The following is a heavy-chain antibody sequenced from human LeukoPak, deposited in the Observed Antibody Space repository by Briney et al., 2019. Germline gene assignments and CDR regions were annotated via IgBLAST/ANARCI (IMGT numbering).Heavy chain of an antibody. J-gene: IGHJ4*02. V-gene: IGHV3-7*01. CDR3: ARENYYGSGSYYNDEDYFDY. D-gene: IGHD3-10*01. CDR2: IKQDGSEK. CDR1: GFTVSSNY. Sequence: GGSLRLSCAASGFTVSSNYMSWVRQAPGKGLEWVANIKQDGSEKYYVDSVKGRFTISRDNAKNSLYLQMNSLRAEDTAVYYCARENYYGSGSYYNDEDYFDYWGQGTLVTVSS.